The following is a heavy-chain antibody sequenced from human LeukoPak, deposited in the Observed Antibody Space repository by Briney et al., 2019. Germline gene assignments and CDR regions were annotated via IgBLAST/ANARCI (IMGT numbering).Heavy chain of an antibody. Sequence: TGGSLRLSCAASGFTFSSYGMHWVRQAPGKGLEWVAFIRYDGSNKYYADSVKGRFTISRDNSKNTLYLQMNSLRAEDTAVYYCAKQIAARSEALDYWGQGTLVTVSS. D-gene: IGHD6-6*01. CDR3: AKQIAARSEALDY. CDR1: GFTFSSYG. CDR2: IRYDGSNK. V-gene: IGHV3-30*02. J-gene: IGHJ4*02.